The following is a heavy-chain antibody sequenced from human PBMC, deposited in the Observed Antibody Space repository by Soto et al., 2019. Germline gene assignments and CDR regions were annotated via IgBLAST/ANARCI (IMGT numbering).Heavy chain of an antibody. D-gene: IGHD7-27*01. Sequence: QVQLVQSGAEVKKPGASVKVSCKASGYTFSSYYIHWVRQAPGQGLEWIGTINPNGVRTNSAKNFNARLTVTRDTSTATVYMDLSALTSADTPMYYCARGLGLGDCWGQGTLVTVSS. J-gene: IGHJ4*02. V-gene: IGHV1-46*01. CDR2: INPNGVRT. CDR1: GYTFSSYY. CDR3: ARGLGLGDC.